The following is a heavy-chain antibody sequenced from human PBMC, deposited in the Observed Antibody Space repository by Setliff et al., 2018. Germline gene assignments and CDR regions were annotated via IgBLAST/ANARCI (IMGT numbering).Heavy chain of an antibody. V-gene: IGHV4-38-2*02. CDR1: GYSISSGYI. D-gene: IGHD6-19*01. CDR2: IGHTGSI. J-gene: IGHJ6*03. Sequence: ASETLSLTCTVSGYSISSGYIWGWIRQPPGRGLEWVGNIGHTGSINSNPSLKSRVTMSIDTSKNQFSLKLNSVTAADMAVYYCAREQWLDPPGYYYMDVWAKGTTVTVSS. CDR3: AREQWLDPPGYYYMDV.